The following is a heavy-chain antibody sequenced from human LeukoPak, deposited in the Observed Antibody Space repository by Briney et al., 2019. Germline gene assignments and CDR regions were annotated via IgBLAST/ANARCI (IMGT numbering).Heavy chain of an antibody. CDR3: VRDQGVAVGATTSVYYYGMDV. Sequence: SGGSLRLSCAASGFTFSSHSMSWVRQAPGKGLEWVSYISGESSTIYYADSVKGRFTISRDNAKNSLYLQMNSLRDEDTAVYYCVRDQGVAVGATTSVYYYGMDVWGQGTTVTVSS. J-gene: IGHJ6*02. V-gene: IGHV3-48*02. CDR2: ISGESSTI. CDR1: GFTFSSHS. D-gene: IGHD1-26*01.